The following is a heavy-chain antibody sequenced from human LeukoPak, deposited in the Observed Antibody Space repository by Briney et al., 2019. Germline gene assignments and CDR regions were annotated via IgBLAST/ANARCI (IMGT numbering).Heavy chain of an antibody. CDR2: ISSGSSTI. J-gene: IGHJ4*02. Sequence: GGSLRLSCAASGFTFSSYSMNWVRQAPGKGLEWVSYISSGSSTIYYADSVKGRFTISRDNAKNSLYLQMNSLSADDTAVYFCARGSMHYFGDYWGQGTLVTVSS. D-gene: IGHD2/OR15-2a*01. CDR3: ARGSMHYFGDY. V-gene: IGHV3-48*01. CDR1: GFTFSSYS.